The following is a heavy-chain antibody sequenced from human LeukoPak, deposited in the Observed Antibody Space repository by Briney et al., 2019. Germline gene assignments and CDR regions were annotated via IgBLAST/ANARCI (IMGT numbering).Heavy chain of an antibody. CDR3: AKNCGGDCYYFQH. CDR2: ISSSSTI. V-gene: IGHV3-48*01. J-gene: IGHJ1*01. Sequence: GGSLRLSCAASGFTFSSYSMNWVRQAPGKGLEWVSYISSSSTIYYADSVKGRFTISRDNAKNSLYLQMNSLRAEDTAVYYCAKNCGGDCYYFQHWGQGTLVTVSS. D-gene: IGHD2-21*01. CDR1: GFTFSSYS.